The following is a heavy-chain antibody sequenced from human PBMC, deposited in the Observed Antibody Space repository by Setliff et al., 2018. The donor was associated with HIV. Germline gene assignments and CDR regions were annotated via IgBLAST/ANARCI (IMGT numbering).Heavy chain of an antibody. J-gene: IGHJ6*03. V-gene: IGHV4-31*02. Sequence: SETLSLTCTVSGDSLNSSTYYWTWIRQRPGKGLEWIGYNYHGGRTNFNPSLKSRLTVSLDTSKNQFSLRLNSVTAADTAVYYCARGKGFGAYYFIDVWGEGTTVTVSS. CDR3: ARGKGFGAYYFIDV. D-gene: IGHD3-10*01. CDR2: NYHGGRT. CDR1: GDSLNSSTYY.